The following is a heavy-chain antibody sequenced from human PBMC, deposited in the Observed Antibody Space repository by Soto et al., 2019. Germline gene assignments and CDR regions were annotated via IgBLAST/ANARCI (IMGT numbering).Heavy chain of an antibody. CDR2: IYHSGST. CDR3: ASRIPTPYDYIWGSYRSYYFDY. Sequence: SETLSLTCAVSSGSISSSNWWSWVRQPPGKGLEWIGEIYHSGSTNYNPSLKSRVTISVDKSKNQLSLKLSSVTAADTAVYYCASRIPTPYDYIWGSYRSYYFDYWGQGTLVTVSS. J-gene: IGHJ4*02. D-gene: IGHD3-16*02. CDR1: SGSISSSNW. V-gene: IGHV4-4*02.